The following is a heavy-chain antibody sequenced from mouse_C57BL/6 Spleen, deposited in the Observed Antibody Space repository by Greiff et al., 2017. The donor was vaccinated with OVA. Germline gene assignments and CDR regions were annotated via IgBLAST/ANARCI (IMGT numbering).Heavy chain of an antibody. CDR2: INPNYGTT. Sequence: LVESGPELVKPGASVKISCKASGYSFTDYNMNWVKQSNGKSLEWIGVINPNYGTTSYNQKFKGKATLTVDQSSSTAYMQLNSLTSEDSAVYYCAKPYYYGSSYGFAYWGQGTLVTVSA. J-gene: IGHJ3*01. D-gene: IGHD1-1*01. CDR1: GYSFTDYN. CDR3: AKPYYYGSSYGFAY. V-gene: IGHV1-39*01.